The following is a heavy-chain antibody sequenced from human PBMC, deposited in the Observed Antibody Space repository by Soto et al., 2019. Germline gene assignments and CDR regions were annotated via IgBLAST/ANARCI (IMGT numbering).Heavy chain of an antibody. CDR2: IYYTGTT. Sequence: SETLSLTCTVSGGSISSYYWSWIRQPPGKGLEWIGYIYYTGTTTYNPSFKSRLTISVDSSKNQFSLKLTSVTAADTAVYYCARLGGFYQSLDSWGQGALVTVS. D-gene: IGHD3-22*01. J-gene: IGHJ5*01. CDR1: GGSISSYY. V-gene: IGHV4-59*08. CDR3: ARLGGFYQSLDS.